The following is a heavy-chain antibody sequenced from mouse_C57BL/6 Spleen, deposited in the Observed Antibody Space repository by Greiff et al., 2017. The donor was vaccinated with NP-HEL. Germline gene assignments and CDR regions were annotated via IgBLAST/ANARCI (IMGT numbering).Heavy chain of an antibody. J-gene: IGHJ2*01. Sequence: EVQLQQSGPELVKPGASVKISCKASGYTFTDYYMNWVKQSHGKSLEWIGDINPNNGGTSYNQKFKGKATLTVDKSSSTAYMELRSLTSEDSAVYYCARSGITTVVGGYWGQGTTLTVSS. CDR2: INPNNGGT. CDR3: ARSGITTVVGGY. CDR1: GYTFTDYY. D-gene: IGHD1-1*01. V-gene: IGHV1-26*01.